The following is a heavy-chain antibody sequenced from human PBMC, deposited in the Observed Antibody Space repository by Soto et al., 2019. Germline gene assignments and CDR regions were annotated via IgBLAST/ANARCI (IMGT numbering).Heavy chain of an antibody. CDR3: AKDRDSSGYRPYYYGMDV. CDR1: GFTFSSYA. D-gene: IGHD3-22*01. CDR2: ISGSGGST. J-gene: IGHJ6*02. Sequence: PGGSLRLFCAASGFTFSSYAMSWVRQAPWKGLEWVSAISGSGGSTYYADSVKGRFTISRDNSKNTLYLQMNSLRAEDTAVYYCAKDRDSSGYRPYYYGMDVWGQGTTVTVSS. V-gene: IGHV3-23*01.